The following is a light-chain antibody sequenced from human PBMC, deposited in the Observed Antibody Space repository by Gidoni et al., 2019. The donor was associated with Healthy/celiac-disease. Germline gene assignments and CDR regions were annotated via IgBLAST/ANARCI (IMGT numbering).Light chain of an antibody. CDR3: SSYAGSNNFDVV. CDR1: SSDVGCYNY. V-gene: IGLV2-8*01. CDR2: TVS. Sequence: QSALTQPPPASRPPGQSVAISCTGTSSDVGCYNYVSWYQQHPAKAPKRMIYTVSTRPAGVPDRFSGSKSGNTASLTVSGLQAEDEADYYCSSYAGSNNFDVVFGGGTKLTVL. J-gene: IGLJ2*01.